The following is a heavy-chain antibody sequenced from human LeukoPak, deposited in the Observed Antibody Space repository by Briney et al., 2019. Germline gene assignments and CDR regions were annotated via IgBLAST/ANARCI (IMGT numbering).Heavy chain of an antibody. CDR2: INHSGST. D-gene: IGHD1-7*01. J-gene: IGHJ4*02. CDR1: GGSFSGYY. CDR3: ARGLAWNYPGY. Sequence: SETLSLTCAVYGGSFSGYYWSWIRQPPGKGLESIGEINHSGSTNYNPSLKSRVTISVDTSKNQFSLKLSSVTAADTAVYYCARGLAWNYPGYLGQGTLVTVSS. V-gene: IGHV4-34*01.